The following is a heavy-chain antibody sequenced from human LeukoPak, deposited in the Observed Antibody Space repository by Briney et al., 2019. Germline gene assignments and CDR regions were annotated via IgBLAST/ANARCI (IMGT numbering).Heavy chain of an antibody. V-gene: IGHV4-39*01. CDR3: ARQTGSGLFILP. Sequence: SETLSLTCTVSGGSISSSSYYWGWIRQPPGKGLEWIGSIYFSGSTYYNPSLKSRVTISVDTSKNQFSLRLTSVTAADTAVYYCARQTGSGLFILPGGQGTLVTVSS. J-gene: IGHJ4*02. D-gene: IGHD3/OR15-3a*01. CDR2: IYFSGST. CDR1: GGSISSSSYY.